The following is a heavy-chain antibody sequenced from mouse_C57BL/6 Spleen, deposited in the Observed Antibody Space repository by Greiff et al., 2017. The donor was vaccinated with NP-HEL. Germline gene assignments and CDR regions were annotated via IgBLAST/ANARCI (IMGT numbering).Heavy chain of an antibody. D-gene: IGHD1-1*01. J-gene: IGHJ2*01. V-gene: IGHV1-39*01. CDR3: ARNGITTVVARGFDY. CDR2: INPNYGTT. Sequence: EVHLVESGPELVKPGASVKISCKASGYSFTDYNMNWVKQSNGKSLEWIGVINPNYGTTSYNQKFKGKATLTVDQSSSTAYMQLNSLTSEDSAVYYCARNGITTVVARGFDYWGQGTTLTVSS. CDR1: GYSFTDYN.